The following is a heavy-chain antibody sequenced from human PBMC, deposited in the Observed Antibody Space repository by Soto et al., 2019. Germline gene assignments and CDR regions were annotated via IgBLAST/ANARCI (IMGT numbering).Heavy chain of an antibody. CDR2: IYYSGST. D-gene: IGHD4-17*01. J-gene: IGHJ6*03. CDR3: ARYYGDYSYYYYYMDV. V-gene: IGHV4-39*01. Sequence: SETLSLTCPVSGGSISSSSYYWGWIRQPPGKGLEWIGSIYYSGSTYYNPSLKSRVTISVDTSKNQFSLKLSSVTAADTAVYYCARYYGDYSYYYYYMDVWGKGTTVTVSS. CDR1: GGSISSSSYY.